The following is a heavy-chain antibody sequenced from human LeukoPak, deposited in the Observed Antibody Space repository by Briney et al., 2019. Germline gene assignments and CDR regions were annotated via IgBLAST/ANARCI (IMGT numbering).Heavy chain of an antibody. J-gene: IGHJ4*02. CDR1: GYTFTSYY. CDR3: ARVEYYYDSSGYPDY. D-gene: IGHD3-22*01. Sequence: ASVKVSCKASGYTFTSYYMHWVRQAPGQGLEWMGIINPSGGSTSYAQKFQGRVTMTRDMSTSTVYMELSRLRSDDTAVYYCARVEYYYDSSGYPDYWGQGTLVTVSS. CDR2: INPSGGST. V-gene: IGHV1-46*01.